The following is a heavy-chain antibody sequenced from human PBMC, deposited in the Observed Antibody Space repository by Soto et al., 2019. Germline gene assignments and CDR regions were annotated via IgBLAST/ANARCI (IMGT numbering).Heavy chain of an antibody. J-gene: IGHJ5*02. Sequence: ASVKVSCQVSGYTLTDLSMHWVRQAPGKGLEWMGGFDPEDGETIYAQKFQGRVTMTEDTSTDTAYMELSSLRSEDTAVYYCATDRGVAAAGYSNWFDPWGQGTLVTVSS. D-gene: IGHD6-13*01. V-gene: IGHV1-24*01. CDR3: ATDRGVAAAGYSNWFDP. CDR2: FDPEDGET. CDR1: GYTLTDLS.